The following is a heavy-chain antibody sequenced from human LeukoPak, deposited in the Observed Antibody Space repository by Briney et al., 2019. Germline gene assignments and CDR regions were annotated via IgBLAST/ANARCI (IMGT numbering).Heavy chain of an antibody. CDR3: ARVLWGASEWLPFDY. V-gene: IGHV3-7*01. CDR2: IKQDGSEK. D-gene: IGHD5-12*01. J-gene: IGHJ4*02. Sequence: KSGGSLRLSCAASGFTFSSYWMSWVRQAPGKGLEWVANIKQDGSEKYYVDSVKGRFTISRDNAKNSLYLQMNSLRAEDTAVYYCARVLWGASEWLPFDYWGQGTLVTVSS. CDR1: GFTFSSYW.